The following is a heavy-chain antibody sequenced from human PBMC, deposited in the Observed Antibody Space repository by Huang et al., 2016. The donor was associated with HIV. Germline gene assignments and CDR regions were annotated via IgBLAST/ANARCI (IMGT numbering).Heavy chain of an antibody. CDR2: ISSSRSYI. Sequence: EVQLVESGGGLVKPGGSLRLSCAASGFTFSSYSMNWVRQGPGKGLEWVSSISSSRSYIYYADSVKGRFTISRDNAKNALYLQMNSLRAEDTAVYYCASEIAAASIDYWGQGTLVTVSS. CDR1: GFTFSSYS. CDR3: ASEIAAASIDY. D-gene: IGHD6-13*01. V-gene: IGHV3-21*01. J-gene: IGHJ4*02.